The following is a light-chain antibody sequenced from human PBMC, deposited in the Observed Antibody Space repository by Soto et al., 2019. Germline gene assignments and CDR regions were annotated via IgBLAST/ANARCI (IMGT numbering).Light chain of an antibody. CDR1: QGTSNY. J-gene: IGKJ4*01. CDR2: AAS. Sequence: DIQMTQSPSSLSASVGDRVTISCRASQGTSNYVAWYQQRPGKVPKLLIYAASTLQSGVPSRFSGSGSGTDITLTISSLQPEDVAAYYCQKYDGAPPLAFGGGIKIEIK. V-gene: IGKV1-27*01. CDR3: QKYDGAPPLA.